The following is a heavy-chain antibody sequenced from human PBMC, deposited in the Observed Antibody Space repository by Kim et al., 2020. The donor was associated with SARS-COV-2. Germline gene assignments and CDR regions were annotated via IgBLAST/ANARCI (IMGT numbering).Heavy chain of an antibody. CDR3: AREGTRFCGGDCYSDDAF. D-gene: IGHD2-21*02. Sequence: SETLSLTCTVSGGSISSYYWSWIRQPPGKGLEWIGYIYYSGSTNYNPSLKSRVTISVDTSKNQFSLKLSSVTAADTAVYYCAREGTRFCGGDCYSDDAF. V-gene: IGHV4-59*01. CDR1: GGSISSYY. J-gene: IGHJ3*01. CDR2: IYYSGST.